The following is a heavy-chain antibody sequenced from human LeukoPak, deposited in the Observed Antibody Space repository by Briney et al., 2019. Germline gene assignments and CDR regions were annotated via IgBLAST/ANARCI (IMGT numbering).Heavy chain of an antibody. CDR2: IIESGGRT. CDR3: AKGASGSYHGPQYFDC. J-gene: IGHJ4*02. V-gene: IGHV3-23*01. CDR1: GFTFSTYG. D-gene: IGHD1-26*01. Sequence: PGGSLRLFCAASGFTFSTYGMSWVRQAPGKGLEWVSVIIESGGRTYYADSVKGRFTISRDNSKNTLYLQMNSLRDEDTAVYYCAKGASGSYHGPQYFDCWGQGTLVTVSS.